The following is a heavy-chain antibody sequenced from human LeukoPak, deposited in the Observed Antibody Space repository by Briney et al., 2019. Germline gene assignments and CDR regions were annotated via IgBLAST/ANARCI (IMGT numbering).Heavy chain of an antibody. CDR1: GFTFSGYS. V-gene: IGHV3-21*01. CDR3: VRGATAVTRHLDY. D-gene: IGHD4-23*01. CDR2: ISSSSSHI. Sequence: GGSLRLSCAASGFTFSGYSMSWVRQAPGKGLEWVSIISSSSSHIFDADSVKGRFAISRDNAKNSLYLQMNSLRPEDTAVYYCVRGATAVTRHLDYWGQGTLVTVSS. J-gene: IGHJ4*02.